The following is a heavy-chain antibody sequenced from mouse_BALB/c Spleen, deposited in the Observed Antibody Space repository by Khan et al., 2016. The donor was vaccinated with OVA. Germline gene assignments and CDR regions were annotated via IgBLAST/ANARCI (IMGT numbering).Heavy chain of an antibody. CDR2: IYPGDGDS. J-gene: IGHJ2*01. CDR3: ARREVRRGGLDY. CDR1: GYTFTNYW. Sequence: QVQLQQSGAELARPGASVKLSCKASGYTFTNYWMQWVRQRPGKGLEWLGAIYPGDGDSTYTQKFTDKATLTADTSSHTAYMYLSNLASEGSAVYYCARREVRRGGLDYWGQGTTLTVSS. V-gene: IGHV1-87*01.